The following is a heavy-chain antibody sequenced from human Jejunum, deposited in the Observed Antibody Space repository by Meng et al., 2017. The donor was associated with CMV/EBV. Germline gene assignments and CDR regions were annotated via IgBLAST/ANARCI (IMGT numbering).Heavy chain of an antibody. CDR2: LNPNSGGT. CDR1: GYTLTGCY. V-gene: IGHV1-2*02. D-gene: IGHD5-12*01. Sequence: SGYTLTGCYMHWVRQAPGRGPVWMGWLNPNSGGTTCAQQFQGRLTMTRDTSISTAYMELSSLRSDDTAVYYCATSSSGFDFWTDNWGQGTLVTVSS. J-gene: IGHJ4*02. CDR3: ATSSSGFDFWTDN.